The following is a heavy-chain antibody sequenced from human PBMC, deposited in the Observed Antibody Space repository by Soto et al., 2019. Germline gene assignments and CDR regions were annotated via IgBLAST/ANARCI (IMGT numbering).Heavy chain of an antibody. Sequence: EVQLLESGGSLVQPGGSLRLSCAASGFTFSSYAMSWVRQAPGKGLEWVSAISGSGGSTYYADSVKGRFTISRDNSKNTVYLQMTSLRAEDTAVYYCAKDGPTQIAAAGTEFDYWGQGTLVTVSS. CDR1: GFTFSSYA. V-gene: IGHV3-23*01. CDR3: AKDGPTQIAAAGTEFDY. J-gene: IGHJ4*02. D-gene: IGHD6-13*01. CDR2: ISGSGGST.